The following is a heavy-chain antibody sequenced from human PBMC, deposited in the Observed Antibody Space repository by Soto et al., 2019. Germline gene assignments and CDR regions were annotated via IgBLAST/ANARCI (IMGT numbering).Heavy chain of an antibody. CDR3: ARGAIYYYDSSGPEDV. CDR2: INPNSGGT. J-gene: IGHJ6*02. V-gene: IGHV1-2*02. CDR1: GYTFTGYY. Sequence: ASVKVSCKXSGYTFTGYYMHWVRQAPGQGLEWMGWINPNSGGTNYAQKFQGRVTMTRDTSISTAYMELSRLRSDDTAVYYCARGAIYYYDSSGPEDVWGQGTTVTVSS. D-gene: IGHD3-22*01.